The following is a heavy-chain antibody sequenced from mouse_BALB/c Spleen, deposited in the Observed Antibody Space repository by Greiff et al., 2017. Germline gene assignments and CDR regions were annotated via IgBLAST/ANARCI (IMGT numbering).Heavy chain of an antibody. Sequence: QVQLMESGPGLVQPSQTLSITCTVSGFSLTSYGVHWVRQSPGKGLEWLGVIWSGGSTDYNAAFIYRLSISKDNTKSHVFFKMNSMQANDTAIYYCAQECIISTTRAMDYGGKGTSVTVSS. V-gene: IGHV2-2*02. D-gene: IGHD2-14*01. CDR1: GFSLTSYG. CDR3: AQECIISTTRAMDY. CDR2: IWSGGST. J-gene: IGHJ4*01.